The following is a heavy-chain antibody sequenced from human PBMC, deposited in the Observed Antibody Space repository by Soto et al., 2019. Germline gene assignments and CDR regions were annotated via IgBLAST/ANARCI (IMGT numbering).Heavy chain of an antibody. CDR2: IKQDGSEK. Sequence: GGSLRLSCAASGFTFSSYWMSWVRQAPGKGLEWVANIKQDGSEKYYVDSVKGRFTISRDNAKNSLYLQMNSLRAEDTAVYYCARDMIHTPGYFDWSPPLYGMDVWGQGTTVTVS. J-gene: IGHJ6*02. D-gene: IGHD3-9*01. CDR1: GFTFSSYW. CDR3: ARDMIHTPGYFDWSPPLYGMDV. V-gene: IGHV3-7*05.